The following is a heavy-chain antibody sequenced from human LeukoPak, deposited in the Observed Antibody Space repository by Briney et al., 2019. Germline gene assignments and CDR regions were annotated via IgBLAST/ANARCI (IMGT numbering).Heavy chain of an antibody. Sequence: PGRSLRLSCAPSGFTFRCYGMTWVRQAPGKGLEWVSAISGSGDSTYYAHSVKGRFTISRDNTRNTLYLQMKSLRAGDTAVYYCAKSFRSTSLDYWGQGTLVTVSS. CDR3: AKSFRSTSLDY. V-gene: IGHV3-23*01. J-gene: IGHJ4*02. D-gene: IGHD2-2*01. CDR1: GFTFRCYG. CDR2: ISGSGDST.